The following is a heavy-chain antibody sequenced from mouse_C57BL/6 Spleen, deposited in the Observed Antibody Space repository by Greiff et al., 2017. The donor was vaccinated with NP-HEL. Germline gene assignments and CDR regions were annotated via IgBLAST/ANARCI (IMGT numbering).Heavy chain of an antibody. CDR3: RGDYDYDVTYFDV. CDR1: GYTFTDYE. J-gene: IGHJ1*03. D-gene: IGHD2-4*01. CDR2: IGPETGGT. V-gene: IGHV1-15*01. Sequence: QVQLQQSGAELVRPGASVTLSCKASGYTFTDYEMHWVKQTPVHGLEWIGAIGPETGGTTYNQKFKGMAILTADKSSSTAYMELRRLTSEDSAVYYCRGDYDYDVTYFDVWGTGTTVTVSS.